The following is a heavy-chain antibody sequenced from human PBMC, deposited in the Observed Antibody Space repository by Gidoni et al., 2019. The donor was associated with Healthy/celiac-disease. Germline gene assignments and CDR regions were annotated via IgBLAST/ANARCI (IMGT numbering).Heavy chain of an antibody. V-gene: IGHV3-33*01. J-gene: IGHJ4*02. CDR3: ARDLGYSPDY. CDR2: IWYDGSNK. D-gene: IGHD5-18*01. CDR1: GFTFSSYG. Sequence: QVQLVESGGGVVQPGRSLRLSCAASGFTFSSYGMHWVRQAPGKGLEWVAVIWYDGSNKYYADAVKGRFTISRDNSKNTLYLQMNSLRAEDTAVYYCARDLGYSPDYWGQGTLVTVSS.